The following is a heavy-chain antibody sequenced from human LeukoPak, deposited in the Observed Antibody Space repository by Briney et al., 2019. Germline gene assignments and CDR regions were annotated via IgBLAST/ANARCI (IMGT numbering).Heavy chain of an antibody. CDR3: ARRRGVSLYFDY. Sequence: ASVKVSCKASGYTFTSYDINWVRQATGQGLEWMGWMTPNSGNTGYAQKFQGRVPMTRNTSISTAYMELSSLRSEDTAVYYCARRRGVSLYFDYWGQGTLVTVSS. CDR1: GYTFTSYD. CDR2: MTPNSGNT. D-gene: IGHD3-10*01. V-gene: IGHV1-8*01. J-gene: IGHJ4*02.